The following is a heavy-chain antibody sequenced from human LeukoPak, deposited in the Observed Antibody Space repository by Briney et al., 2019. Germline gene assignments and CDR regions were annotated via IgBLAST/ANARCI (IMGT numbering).Heavy chain of an antibody. CDR3: ARRGYSYGYKYYFDY. CDR2: IYYSGST. CDR1: GGSISSSSYY. J-gene: IGHJ4*02. Sequence: PSETLSLTCIVSGGSISSSSYYWGWIRQPPGKGLEWIGSIYYSGSTYYNPSLKSRVTISVDTSKNQFSLKLSSVTAADTAVYYCARRGYSYGYKYYFDYWGQGTLVTVSS. V-gene: IGHV4-39*01. D-gene: IGHD5-18*01.